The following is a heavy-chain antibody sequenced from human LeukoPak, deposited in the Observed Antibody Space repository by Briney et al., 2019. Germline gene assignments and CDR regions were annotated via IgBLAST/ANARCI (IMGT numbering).Heavy chain of an antibody. Sequence: SGTLSLTCTVSGGSLSSYYWSWIRQPPGKGLEWIGYIYYSGSTNYNPSLKCRVTISVDTSKNQFSLKLSSVTAADTAVYYCARGDELDYWGQGTLVTVSS. V-gene: IGHV4-59*01. CDR3: ARGDELDY. J-gene: IGHJ4*02. CDR2: IYYSGST. CDR1: GGSLSSYY.